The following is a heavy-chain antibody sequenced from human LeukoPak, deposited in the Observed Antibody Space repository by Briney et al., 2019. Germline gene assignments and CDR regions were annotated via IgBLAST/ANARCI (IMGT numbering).Heavy chain of an antibody. V-gene: IGHV3-21*01. CDR1: GFTFSTYS. Sequence: GGSLRLSCAASGFTFSTYSFTWVRQAPGKRLEWVSSISTSGDFIYYADSVKGRFTLSRDNAKNSLYLQMNSLRAEDTAVYYCAKGDSGYVGPFDYWGLGSLVTVSS. D-gene: IGHD5-12*01. CDR3: AKGDSGYVGPFDY. CDR2: ISTSGDFI. J-gene: IGHJ4*02.